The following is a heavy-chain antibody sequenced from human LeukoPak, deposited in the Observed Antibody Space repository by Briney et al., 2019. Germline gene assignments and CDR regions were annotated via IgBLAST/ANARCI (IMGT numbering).Heavy chain of an antibody. Sequence: GASVKVSCKASGYTFTGYYMHWVRQAPGQGLEWMGWINPNSGGTNYAQKFQGRVTMTRDTSISTAYMELSRLRSDDTAVYYCASPTYSSWETDAFDIWGQGTMVTVSS. J-gene: IGHJ3*02. D-gene: IGHD6-6*01. CDR2: INPNSGGT. V-gene: IGHV1-2*02. CDR1: GYTFTGYY. CDR3: ASPTYSSWETDAFDI.